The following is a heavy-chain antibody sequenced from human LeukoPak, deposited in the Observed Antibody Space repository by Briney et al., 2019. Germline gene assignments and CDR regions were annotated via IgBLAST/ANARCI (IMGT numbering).Heavy chain of an antibody. Sequence: GGSLRLSCAASGFTFDDYAMHWVRQAPGKGLEWVSGISWNSGSIGYADSVKGRFTISRDNAKNSLYLQMNSLRAEDMALYYCAKGGATYYYDSSGQGWGYFDYWGQGTLVTVSS. V-gene: IGHV3-9*03. CDR3: AKGGATYYYDSSGQGWGYFDY. CDR2: ISWNSGSI. CDR1: GFTFDDYA. D-gene: IGHD3-22*01. J-gene: IGHJ4*02.